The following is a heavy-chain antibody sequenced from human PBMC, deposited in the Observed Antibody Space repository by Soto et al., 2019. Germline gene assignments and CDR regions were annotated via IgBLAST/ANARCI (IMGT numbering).Heavy chain of an antibody. CDR3: ARSSYSSIAVTQFDS. CDR2: VYYSGNT. D-gene: IGHD6-19*01. CDR1: GDSINSVDXY. J-gene: IGHJ4*02. Sequence: SETLSLTCAVSGDSINSVDXYWSWIRQPPGKGLEWIGYVYYSGNTNYNPSLKSRVTISLDRSKKQFSLKLRSVTAGDTAVYFCARSSYSSIAVTQFDSWGQGTRVTVSS. V-gene: IGHV4-61*08.